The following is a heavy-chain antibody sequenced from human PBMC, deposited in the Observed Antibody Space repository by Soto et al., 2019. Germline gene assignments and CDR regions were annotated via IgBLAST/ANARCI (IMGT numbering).Heavy chain of an antibody. Sequence: PGGSLRLSCAAPGFTFNDYAMHWVRQAPGKGLEWVSGISWNSGSIGYADSVKGRFTISRDNAKNSLYLQMNSLGVDDTALYYCAKQLYYYGLDVWGQGTTVTVSS. CDR3: AKQLYYYGLDV. CDR1: GFTFNDYA. D-gene: IGHD2-2*01. CDR2: ISWNSGSI. V-gene: IGHV3-9*01. J-gene: IGHJ6*02.